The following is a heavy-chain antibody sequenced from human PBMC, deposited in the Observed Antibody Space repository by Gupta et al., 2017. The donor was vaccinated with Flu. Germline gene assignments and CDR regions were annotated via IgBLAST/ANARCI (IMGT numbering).Heavy chain of an antibody. V-gene: IGHV3-23*03. CDR3: AKSAAKVAGSYYFDH. J-gene: IGHJ4*02. CDR1: GFTLSSYA. CDR2: IGIGDTGS. Sequence: EVQLLESGGGMVQPGGSLRRSCAASGFTLSSYAESWVRQAPGKGLEWVSSIGIGDTGSYYAGSVKGRFTISRDNSKNTLFLQMNSLRAEDAAVYYCAKSAAKVAGSYYFDHWGQGSLVTVSS. D-gene: IGHD6-19*01.